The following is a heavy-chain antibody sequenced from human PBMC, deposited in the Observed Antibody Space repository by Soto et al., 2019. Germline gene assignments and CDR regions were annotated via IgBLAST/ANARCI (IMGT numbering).Heavy chain of an antibody. Sequence: VGPLILSCAASGFTCSSHSMSLVRPAPGKGLEWVSAISGSGGSTYYADSVKGRFTISRDNSKNTLYLQMNSLRAEDTAVYYCAKSISITMVRGVIIPGLFDYWGQGTLVTGLL. CDR2: ISGSGGST. D-gene: IGHD3-10*01. CDR3: AKSISITMVRGVIIPGLFDY. CDR1: GFTCSSHS. V-gene: IGHV3-23*01. J-gene: IGHJ4*02.